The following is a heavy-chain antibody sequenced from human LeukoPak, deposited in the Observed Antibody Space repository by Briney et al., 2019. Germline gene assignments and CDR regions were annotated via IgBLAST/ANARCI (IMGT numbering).Heavy chain of an antibody. D-gene: IGHD3-10*01. CDR1: GFTFSSYE. V-gene: IGHV3-48*03. CDR2: ISSSGSTI. J-gene: IGHJ4*02. Sequence: GGSLRLSCAASGFTFSSYEMNWVRQAPGKGLEWVSYISSSGSTIYYAGSVGGRFTISRDNAKNTLYLQMSCLRVEDTAVYYCAKSGHYFDYWGQGTLVTVSS. CDR3: AKSGHYFDY.